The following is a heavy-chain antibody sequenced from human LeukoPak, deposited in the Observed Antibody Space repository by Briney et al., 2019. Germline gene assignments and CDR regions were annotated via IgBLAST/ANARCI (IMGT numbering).Heavy chain of an antibody. CDR3: ARDSTYYYDSSGYPPDY. CDR1: GFTFSSYS. D-gene: IGHD3-22*01. Sequence: GESLKISCAASGFTFSSYSMNWVRQAPGKGLEWVSSISSSSSYIYYADSVKGRFTISRDNAKNSLYLQMNSLRAEDTAVYYCARDSTYYYDSSGYPPDYWGQGTLVTVSS. V-gene: IGHV3-21*01. CDR2: ISSSSSYI. J-gene: IGHJ4*02.